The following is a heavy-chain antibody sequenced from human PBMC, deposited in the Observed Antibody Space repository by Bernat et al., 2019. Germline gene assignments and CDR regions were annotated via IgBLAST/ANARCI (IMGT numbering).Heavy chain of an antibody. V-gene: IGHV4-59*01. CDR1: GGSISSYY. D-gene: IGHD3-10*01. J-gene: IGHJ4*02. CDR2: IYYSGST. Sequence: QLQLQESGPGLVKPSETLSLTCTVSGGSISSYYWSWIRQPPGKGLGWIGYIYYSGSTNYNPSLKSRVTISVDTSKNQFSLKLSSVTAADTAVYYCARAAVTLVQGVIPYYFDYWGQGTLVTVSS. CDR3: ARAAVTLVQGVIPYYFDY.